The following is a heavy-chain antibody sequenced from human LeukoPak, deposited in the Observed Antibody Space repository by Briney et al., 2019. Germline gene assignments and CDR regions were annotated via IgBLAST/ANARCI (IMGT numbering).Heavy chain of an antibody. Sequence: GGSLRPSCAASGFTFSSYGMHWVRQAPGKGLEWVAVISYDGSNKYYADSVKGRFTISRDNSKNTLYLQMNSLRAEDTAVYYCAKAHSGSFDYWGQGTLVTVSS. J-gene: IGHJ4*02. V-gene: IGHV3-30*18. D-gene: IGHD5-12*01. CDR2: ISYDGSNK. CDR3: AKAHSGSFDY. CDR1: GFTFSSYG.